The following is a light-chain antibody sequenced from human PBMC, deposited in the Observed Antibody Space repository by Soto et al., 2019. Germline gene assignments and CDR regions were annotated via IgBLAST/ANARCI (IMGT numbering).Light chain of an antibody. V-gene: IGLV1-36*01. CDR2: YDN. CDR3: SSWDDSLNAYV. Sequence: QSVLTQPPSVSEAPRQSVTISCSGSSSNIGNNAVNWYQQLPGQAPKIVIYYDNLLTSGVSDRFSVSKSCISASLAISDLQSDDEADYYCSSWDDSLNAYVFGPGTKVTVL. CDR1: SSNIGNNA. J-gene: IGLJ1*01.